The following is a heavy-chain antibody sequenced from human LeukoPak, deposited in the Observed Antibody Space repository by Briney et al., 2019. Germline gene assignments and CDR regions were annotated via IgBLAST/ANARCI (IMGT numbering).Heavy chain of an antibody. CDR3: ASGPITIFGVVTNFDY. D-gene: IGHD3-3*01. CDR2: ISGSGGST. Sequence: GGSLRLSCAASGFTFSSYAMSWVRQAPGKGPEWVSAISGSGGSTYYADSVKGRFTISRDNSKNTLYLQMNSLRAEDTAVYYCASGPITIFGVVTNFDYWGQGTLVTVSS. J-gene: IGHJ4*02. V-gene: IGHV3-23*01. CDR1: GFTFSSYA.